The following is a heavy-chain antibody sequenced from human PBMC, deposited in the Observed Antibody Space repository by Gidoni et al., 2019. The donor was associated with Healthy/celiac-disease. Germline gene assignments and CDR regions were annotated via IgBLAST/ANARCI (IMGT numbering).Heavy chain of an antibody. D-gene: IGHD6-6*01. Sequence: EVQLVESGGGLVQPGRSLRLSCAASGFGFGGYAMHWVRQVPGKGLEWVSSVSWNSGNTAYADSVKGRFTISRDNAKNSLFLQMDSLRGEDTALYFCARAGTFSSSSGWLDPWGQGTLVTVSS. CDR3: ARAGTFSSSSGWLDP. CDR2: VSWNSGNT. J-gene: IGHJ5*02. CDR1: GFGFGGYA. V-gene: IGHV3-9*01.